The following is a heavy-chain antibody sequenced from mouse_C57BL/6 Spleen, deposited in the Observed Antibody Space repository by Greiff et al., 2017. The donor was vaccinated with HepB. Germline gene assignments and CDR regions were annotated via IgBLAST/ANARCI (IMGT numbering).Heavy chain of an antibody. CDR1: GYTFTSYW. V-gene: IGHV1-7*01. D-gene: IGHD1-1*01. CDR3: ARGLRGDAMDY. Sequence: QVQLQQSGAELAKPGASVKLSCKASGYTFTSYWMHWVKQRPGQGLEWIGYINPSSGYTKYNQKFKDKATLTVDKSSSTAYMQLSSLTYEDSAVYYCARGLRGDAMDYWGQGTSVTVSS. CDR2: INPSSGYT. J-gene: IGHJ4*01.